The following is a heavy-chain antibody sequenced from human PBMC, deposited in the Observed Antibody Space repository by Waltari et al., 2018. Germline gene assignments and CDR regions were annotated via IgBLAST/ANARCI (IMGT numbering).Heavy chain of an antibody. D-gene: IGHD6-6*01. V-gene: IGHV3-7*04. CDR2: IKQDGSEK. CDR1: GLPFITYR. CDR3: ARGSNSAFDY. J-gene: IGHJ4*02. Sequence: EVQLVESGGGLVQPGGSLRLSSVASGLPFITYRMTWVRQAPGKGLACVAIIKQDGSEKNYVDSVKGRFTISRDNAKNSLFLQMNSLRAEDTAVYYCARGSNSAFDYWGQGTLVTVSS.